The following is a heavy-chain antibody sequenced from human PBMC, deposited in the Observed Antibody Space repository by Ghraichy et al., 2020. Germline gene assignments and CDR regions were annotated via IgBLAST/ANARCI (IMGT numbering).Heavy chain of an antibody. CDR1: GGSFSNYY. D-gene: IGHD3-10*01. CDR2: INHSGLT. J-gene: IGHJ6*03. Sequence: SETLSLTCAVYGGSFSNYYWTWIRQPPGKGLEWIGEINHSGLTNYNPSLKSRITISIDTSKKQFSLKVTSVTAADTAVYYCARNYGSGSRDYDYYYYMDVWGKGTTVTVSS. V-gene: IGHV4-34*01. CDR3: ARNYGSGSRDYDYYYYMDV.